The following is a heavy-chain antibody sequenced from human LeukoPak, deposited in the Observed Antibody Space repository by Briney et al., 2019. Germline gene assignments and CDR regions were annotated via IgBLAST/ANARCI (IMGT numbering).Heavy chain of an antibody. J-gene: IGHJ4*02. V-gene: IGHV4-38-2*02. CDR1: GDSLTSGFY. Sequence: SETLSLTCSVSGDSLTSGFYWGWIRQPPGGGLEWIAYSGSTNYNPSLKSRVIISVDTSKNQFSLKLSPVTAADTAVYYCARVGIDYSGNILKYYFDYWGQGTLVTVSS. CDR3: ARVGIDYSGNILKYYFDY. D-gene: IGHD4-23*01. CDR2: SGST.